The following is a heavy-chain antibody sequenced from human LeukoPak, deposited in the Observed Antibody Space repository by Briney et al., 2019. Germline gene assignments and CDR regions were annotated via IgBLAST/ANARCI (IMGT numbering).Heavy chain of an antibody. CDR3: ARLKNGWYGDY. D-gene: IGHD6-19*01. Sequence: ASETLSLTCTVSGGSISGYYWNWIRQPPGKGLEWIGYIYYSGNTDDNPSLRSRVTISVDTSRNQFSLKLSSVTAADTAVYYCARLKNGWYGDYWGQGTLVTVSS. CDR1: GGSISGYY. J-gene: IGHJ4*02. CDR2: IYYSGNT. V-gene: IGHV4-59*08.